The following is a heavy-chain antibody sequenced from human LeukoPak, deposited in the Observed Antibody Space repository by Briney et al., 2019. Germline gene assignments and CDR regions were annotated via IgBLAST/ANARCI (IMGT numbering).Heavy chain of an antibody. J-gene: IGHJ5*02. Sequence: SETLSLTCAVYGGSFSGYYWSWIRQPPGKGLEWIGEINHSGSTNYNPSLKSRVTISVDTSKNQFSLKLSSVTAADTAVYYCARAGSYDFWSDYYTGWFDPWGQGTLVTVSS. CDR2: INHSGST. D-gene: IGHD3-3*01. V-gene: IGHV4-34*01. CDR1: GGSFSGYY. CDR3: ARAGSYDFWSDYYTGWFDP.